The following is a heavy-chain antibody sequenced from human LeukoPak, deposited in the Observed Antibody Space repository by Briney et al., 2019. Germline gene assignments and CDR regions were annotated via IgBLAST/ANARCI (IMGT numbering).Heavy chain of an antibody. D-gene: IGHD3-22*01. CDR3: ARDQYYYDSSGYYPSGAFDI. CDR2: ISGSGGST. Sequence: GGSLRLSCAASGFTFSSHAMSWVRQAPGKGLEWVSGISGSGGSTYYADSVKGRFTISRDNSKNTLYLQMNSLRAEDTAVYYCARDQYYYDSSGYYPSGAFDIWGQGTMVTVSS. V-gene: IGHV3-23*01. J-gene: IGHJ3*02. CDR1: GFTFSSHA.